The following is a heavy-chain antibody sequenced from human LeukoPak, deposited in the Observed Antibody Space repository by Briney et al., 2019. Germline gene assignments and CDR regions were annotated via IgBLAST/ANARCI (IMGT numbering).Heavy chain of an antibody. J-gene: IGHJ4*02. V-gene: IGHV3-21*01. D-gene: IGHD2-21*01. CDR2: ISSSSSYI. CDR1: GFTFSSYS. CDR3: ARDVSHMGDY. Sequence: GGSLRLSCAASGFTFSSYSMDWVRQAPGKGLEWVSSISSSSSYIYYADSVKGRFTISRDNAKNSLYLQMNSLRAEDTAVYYCARDVSHMGDYWGQGTLVTVSS.